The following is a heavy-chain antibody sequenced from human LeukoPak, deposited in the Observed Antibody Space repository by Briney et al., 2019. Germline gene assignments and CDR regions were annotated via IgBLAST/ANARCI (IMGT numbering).Heavy chain of an antibody. V-gene: IGHV1-46*01. D-gene: IGHD4-23*01. CDR3: ARDRSTVVTPGTHAFDI. Sequence: ASVKVSCKASGYTFTSYYMHWVRQAPGQGLEWMGIINPSGGSTSYAQKFQGRVTMTRDMSTSTVYMELSSLRSEDTAVYYCARDRSTVVTPGTHAFDIWGKGKMVTVSS. J-gene: IGHJ3*02. CDR2: INPSGGST. CDR1: GYTFTSYY.